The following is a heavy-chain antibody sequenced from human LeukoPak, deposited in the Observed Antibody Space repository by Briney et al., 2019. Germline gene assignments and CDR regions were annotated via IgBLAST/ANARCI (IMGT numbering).Heavy chain of an antibody. CDR2: ISSTSSPI. D-gene: IGHD3-22*01. J-gene: IGHJ4*02. V-gene: IGHV3-48*01. CDR3: ARSPYFYDSSGLHFDY. Sequence: GGSLRLSCVASGFTFSSYSMNWVRQAPGKGLEWVSYISSTSSPIYYWDSVKGRFTISRDNAENSLYLQMNSLRAEDTAVYYCARSPYFYDSSGLHFDYWGQGILVTVSS. CDR1: GFTFSSYS.